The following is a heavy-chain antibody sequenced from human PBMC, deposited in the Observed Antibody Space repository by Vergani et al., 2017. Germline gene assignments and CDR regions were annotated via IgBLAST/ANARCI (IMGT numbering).Heavy chain of an antibody. CDR2: ISFDGTNE. CDR1: GFTFSSYS. V-gene: IGHV3-30*03. D-gene: IGHD2-2*02. J-gene: IGHJ4*02. Sequence: QVHLVESGGGVVQPGGSLRLSCAASGFTFSSYSMNWVRQAPGKGLEWVVGISFDGTNEYYPDLVKGRFTISRDIAKNTLYLQVRSLRLEDTGVYHCVRDRGLCAGGRCYTEAWDYWGQGTPVTVSS. CDR3: VRDRGLCAGGRCYTEAWDY.